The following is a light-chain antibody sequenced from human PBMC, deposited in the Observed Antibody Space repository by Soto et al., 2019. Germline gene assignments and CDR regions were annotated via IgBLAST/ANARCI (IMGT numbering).Light chain of an antibody. CDR1: SGHSSYI. Sequence: QPVLTQSSSASASLGSSVKLTCTLSSGHSSYIIAWHQQQPGKAPRYLMKLEGSGSYNKGSGVPDRFSGSSSGADRYLTISNLQSEDEADYYCETWDSNTFVVFGGGTKVTV. CDR2: LEGSGSY. CDR3: ETWDSNTFVV. J-gene: IGLJ2*01. V-gene: IGLV4-60*03.